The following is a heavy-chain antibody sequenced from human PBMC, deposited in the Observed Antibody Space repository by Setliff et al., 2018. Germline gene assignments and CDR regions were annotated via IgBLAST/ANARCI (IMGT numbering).Heavy chain of an antibody. Sequence: SVKVSCKASGGTFRNYGISWVRQAPGQGLDWMGGIIPIFGTANYAQKFQGRVTITTDDSTNTAYMDLSSLRSEDTAVYFCARERGSYDSSTHYTYYFDYWGQGTLVTVSS. J-gene: IGHJ4*02. D-gene: IGHD3-22*01. CDR3: ARERGSYDSSTHYTYYFDY. CDR1: GGTFRNYG. V-gene: IGHV1-69*05. CDR2: IIPIFGTA.